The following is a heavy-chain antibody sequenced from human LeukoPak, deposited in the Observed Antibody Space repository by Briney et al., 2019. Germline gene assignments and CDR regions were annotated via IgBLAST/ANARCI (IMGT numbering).Heavy chain of an antibody. J-gene: IGHJ6*02. V-gene: IGHV3-53*01. D-gene: IGHD2-2*01. CDR2: IYSGGST. CDR3: AREPYCSSTSCYSHYGIDV. CDR1: GFTVSSNY. Sequence: GGSLRLSCAASGFTVSSNYMSWVRQAPGKGLEWVSVIYSGGSTYYADSVKGRFTISRDNSKNTLYLQMNSLRAEDTAVYYCAREPYCSSTSCYSHYGIDVWGQGTTVTVSS.